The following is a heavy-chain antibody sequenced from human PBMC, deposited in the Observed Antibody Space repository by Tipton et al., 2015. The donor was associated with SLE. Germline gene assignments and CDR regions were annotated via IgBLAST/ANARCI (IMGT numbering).Heavy chain of an antibody. CDR2: IYYSGST. V-gene: IGHV4-39*01. D-gene: IGHD6-19*01. CDR3: AGYTSGWYNGPDY. Sequence: TLSLTCTVPGGSISSSSYYWGWIRQPPGKGLEWIGSIYYSGSTYYNPSLKSRVTIYVDTSKNQFSLKLSPVTAADTAVYYCAGYTSGWYNGPDYWGQGTLVTVSS. J-gene: IGHJ4*02. CDR1: GGSISSSSYY.